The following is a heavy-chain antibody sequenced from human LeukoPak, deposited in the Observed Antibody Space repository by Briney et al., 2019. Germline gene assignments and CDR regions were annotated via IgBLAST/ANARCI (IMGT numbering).Heavy chain of an antibody. CDR1: VDSIRDSTYR. CDR3: ARYPLVPDF. V-gene: IGHV4-39*02. J-gene: IGHJ4*02. CDR2: ISESGTT. D-gene: IGHD3-3*02. Sequence: SETLSLTCSVSVDSIRDSTYRWGWVRQPPGKGLECFGSISESGTTFYNPSVKSRVALSVDTSNNHSSLGLSAASAADTAVYYCARYPLVPDFWGRGTLVTVSS.